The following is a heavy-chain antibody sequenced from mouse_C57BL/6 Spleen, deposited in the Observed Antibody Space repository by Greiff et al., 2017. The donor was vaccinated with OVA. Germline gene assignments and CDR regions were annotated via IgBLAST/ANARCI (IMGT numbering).Heavy chain of an antibody. V-gene: IGHV2-2*01. CDR3: ARYRGYAMDY. D-gene: IGHD2-14*01. CDR1: GFSLTSYG. Sequence: VKLMESGPGLVQPSQRLSIPCTVSGFSLTSYGVHWVRQSPGKGLEWLGVIWSGGSTDYNAAFISRLSISKDNSKSQVFFKMNSLQADDTAIYYCARYRGYAMDYWGQGTSVTVSS. CDR2: IWSGGST. J-gene: IGHJ4*01.